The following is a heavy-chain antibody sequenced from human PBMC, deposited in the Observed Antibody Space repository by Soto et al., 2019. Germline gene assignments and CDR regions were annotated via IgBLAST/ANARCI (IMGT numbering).Heavy chain of an antibody. D-gene: IGHD5-12*01. CDR1: GYTFTSYY. J-gene: IGHJ4*02. Sequence: ASVKVSCKASGYTFTSYYMHWVRQAPGQGLEGMGIINPSGGSTSYAQKFQGRVTMTRDTSTSTVYMELSSLRSEDTAVYYCARDRLAGYSGDDEHFDYWGQGTLVTVPQ. CDR3: ARDRLAGYSGDDEHFDY. CDR2: INPSGGST. V-gene: IGHV1-46*03.